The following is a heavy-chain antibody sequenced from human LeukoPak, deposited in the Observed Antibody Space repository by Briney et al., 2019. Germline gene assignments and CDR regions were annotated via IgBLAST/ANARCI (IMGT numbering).Heavy chain of an antibody. D-gene: IGHD2-21*02. CDR3: ARLLCGGDCYPAGEYFQH. CDR1: GFTFSSYG. CDR2: IRYDGSNK. J-gene: IGHJ1*01. V-gene: IGHV3-30*02. Sequence: PGGSLRLSCAASGFTFSSYGMHWVRQAPGKGLEWVAFIRYDGSNKYYADSVKGRFTISRDNSKNTLYLQMNSLRAEDTAVYYCARLLCGGDCYPAGEYFQHWGQGTLVTVSS.